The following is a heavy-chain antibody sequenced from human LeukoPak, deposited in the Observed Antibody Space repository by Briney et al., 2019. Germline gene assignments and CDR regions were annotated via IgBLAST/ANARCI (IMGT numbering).Heavy chain of an antibody. V-gene: IGHV1-2*04. J-gene: IGHJ6*02. CDR1: GYTFTGYY. CDR2: INPNSGGT. Sequence: ASVKVSCKASGYTFTGYYMHWVRQAPGQGLEWMGWINPNSGGTDYAQKFQGWVTMTRDTSISTAYMELSRLRSDDTAVYYCARDGQGYYASGSYYNYYYYGMDVWGQGTTVTVSS. D-gene: IGHD3-10*01. CDR3: ARDGQGYYASGSYYNYYYYGMDV.